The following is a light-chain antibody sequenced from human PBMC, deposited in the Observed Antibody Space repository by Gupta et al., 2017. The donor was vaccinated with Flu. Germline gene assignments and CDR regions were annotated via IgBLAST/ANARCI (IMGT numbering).Light chain of an antibody. CDR1: SSNIGIHH. V-gene: IGLV1-51*02. CDR2: QNN. CDR3: GAWDDNLNIEI. Sequence: QSVLTQPPSVSAAPGQKGTIACSGSSSNIGIHHVSWYHQVPGAAPKLLIYQNNKRPSGIPGRFSGSVSGTSATLGITGLQTGDEADYYCGAWDDNLNIEILGTWTKVTVL. J-gene: IGLJ1*01.